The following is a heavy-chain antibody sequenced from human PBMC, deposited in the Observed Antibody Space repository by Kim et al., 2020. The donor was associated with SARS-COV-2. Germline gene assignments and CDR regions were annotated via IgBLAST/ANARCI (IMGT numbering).Heavy chain of an antibody. V-gene: IGHV3-23*01. CDR3: ATIWFGELIIDY. CDR1: GFTFSSYA. J-gene: IGHJ4*02. Sequence: GGSLRLSCAASGFTFSSYAMSWVRQAPGKGLEWVSAISGSGGSTYYADSVKGRFTISRDNSKNTLYLQMNSLRAEDTAVYYCATIWFGELIIDYWGQGTLVTVSS. CDR2: ISGSGGST. D-gene: IGHD3-10*01.